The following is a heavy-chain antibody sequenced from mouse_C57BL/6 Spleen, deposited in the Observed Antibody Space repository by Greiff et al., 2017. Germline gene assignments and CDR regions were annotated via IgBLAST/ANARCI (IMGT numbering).Heavy chain of an antibody. J-gene: IGHJ4*01. V-gene: IGHV1-42*01. CDR2: INPSTGGT. CDR1: GYSFTGYY. D-gene: IGHD2-4*01. Sequence: EVMLVESGPELVKPGASVKISCKASGYSFTGYYMNWVKQSPEKSLEWIGEINPSTGGTTYNQKFKAKATLTVDKSSSTAYMQLKSLTSEDSAVYYCARSSSYDYDYYAMDYWGQGTSVTVSS. CDR3: ARSSSYDYDYYAMDY.